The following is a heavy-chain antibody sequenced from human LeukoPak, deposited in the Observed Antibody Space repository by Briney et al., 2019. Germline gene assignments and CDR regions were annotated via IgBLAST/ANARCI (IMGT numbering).Heavy chain of an antibody. J-gene: IGHJ2*01. CDR1: GGSISSYY. D-gene: IGHD6-13*01. CDR3: ARAYSSSWYRYWYFDL. V-gene: IGHV4-4*07. CDR2: IYTSGST. Sequence: SETLSLTCTVSGGSISSYYWSWIRQPAGKGLEWIGRIYTSGSTNYNPSLKSRVTISVDTSKNQFSLKLSSVTAADTAVYYCARAYSSSWYRYWYFDLWGRGTLVTVSS.